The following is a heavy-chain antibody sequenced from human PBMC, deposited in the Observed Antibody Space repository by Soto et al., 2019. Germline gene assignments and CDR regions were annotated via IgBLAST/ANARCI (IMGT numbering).Heavy chain of an antibody. V-gene: IGHV3-23*01. J-gene: IGHJ4*02. CDR3: AKDITGNKNGFEY. CDR2: ISGSGGST. CDR1: VCTFSSYA. Sequence: GGSLRLSCASSVCTFSSYAMSCVRHSPGKGLEWVSAISGSGGSTYYADSVKGRFTISRDNSKNTLYLQMNSLRAEDTAVYYCAKDITGNKNGFEYWGQGTLVSVS. D-gene: IGHD1-20*01.